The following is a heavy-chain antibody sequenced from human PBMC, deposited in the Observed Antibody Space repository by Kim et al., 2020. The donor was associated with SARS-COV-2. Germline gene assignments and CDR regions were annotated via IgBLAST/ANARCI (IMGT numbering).Heavy chain of an antibody. Sequence: GGSLRLSCAASGFTFSSYAMSWVRQAPGEGLEWVSAISGSSGSTYYADSVKGRFTISRANSKQTLFLQMNSLRADDTAVYYCAKGSQSSQRWWAYYMDV. V-gene: IGHV3-23*01. CDR3: AKGSQSSQRWWAYYMDV. CDR1: GFTFSSYA. D-gene: IGHD2-15*01. J-gene: IGHJ6*03. CDR2: ISGSSGST.